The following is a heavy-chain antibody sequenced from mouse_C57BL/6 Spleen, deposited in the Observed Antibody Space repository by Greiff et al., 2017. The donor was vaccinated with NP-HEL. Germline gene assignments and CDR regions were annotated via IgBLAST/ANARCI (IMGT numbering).Heavy chain of an antibody. CDR1: GFTFSSYA. D-gene: IGHD2-5*01. CDR2: ISDGGSYT. J-gene: IGHJ3*01. V-gene: IGHV5-4*01. Sequence: EVKVVESGGGLVKPGGSLKLSCAASGFTFSSYAMSWVRQTPEKRLEWVATISDGGSYTYYPDNVKGRFTISRDNAKNNLYLQMSHLKSEDTAMYYCARDQGYLNYSNYLPWFAYWGQGTLVTVSA. CDR3: ARDQGYLNYSNYLPWFAY.